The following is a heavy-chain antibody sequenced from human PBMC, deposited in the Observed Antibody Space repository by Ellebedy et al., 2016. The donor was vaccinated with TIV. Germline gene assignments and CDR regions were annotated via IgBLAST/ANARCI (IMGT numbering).Heavy chain of an antibody. J-gene: IGHJ2*01. Sequence: GESLKISXAASGFTFSDYAMHWVRQAPGKGLEWVAVISYDGNNKYYADSVKGRFTVSRDNSKNTLSVQMNNLRAEDTAVYFCARDFDILTGYQHWYFDLWGRGTLVTVS. CDR2: ISYDGNNK. D-gene: IGHD3-9*01. CDR1: GFTFSDYA. V-gene: IGHV3-30-3*01. CDR3: ARDFDILTGYQHWYFDL.